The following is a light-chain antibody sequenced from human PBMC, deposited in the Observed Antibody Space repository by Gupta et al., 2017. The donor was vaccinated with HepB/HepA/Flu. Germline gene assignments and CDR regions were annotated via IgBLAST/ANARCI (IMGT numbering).Light chain of an antibody. CDR3: QQDDSRLRA. V-gene: IGKV4-1*01. CDR1: QRGFLHNNNNNY. J-gene: IGKJ1*01. Sequence: DVVMTQSSASLAPSTGGRATFICKCSQRGFLHNNNNNYLPWFQQKPGQPPRLLIYWVSYRESGVPDRFSGSGSGTDFTLSISSLQAEDVAVYYCQQDDSRLRAFGQGTKVEIK. CDR2: WVS.